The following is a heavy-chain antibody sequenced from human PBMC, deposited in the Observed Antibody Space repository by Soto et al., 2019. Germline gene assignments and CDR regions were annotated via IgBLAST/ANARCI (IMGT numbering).Heavy chain of an antibody. V-gene: IGHV4-39*01. CDR1: GGSISSSSYY. CDR3: ARLEWFGTYYYYGMDV. D-gene: IGHD3-10*01. CDR2: IYYSGST. Sequence: QLQLQESGPGLVKPSETLSLTCTVSGGSISSSSYYWGWIRQPPGKGLEWIGSIYYSGSTYYNPSLKSRVPISVDTSKNQFSLKLSSVTAADTAVYYCARLEWFGTYYYYGMDVWGQGTTVTVSS. J-gene: IGHJ6*02.